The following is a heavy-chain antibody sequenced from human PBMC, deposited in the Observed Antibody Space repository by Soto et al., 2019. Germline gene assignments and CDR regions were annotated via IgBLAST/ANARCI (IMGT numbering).Heavy chain of an antibody. V-gene: IGHV4-31*03. CDR1: GGSISSGGYY. CDR3: ARQFCGGDCLPPLN. J-gene: IGHJ4*02. CDR2: ISYSGTT. D-gene: IGHD2-21*02. Sequence: QVQLQESGPGLVKPSETLSLTCTLSGGSISSGGYYWTWIRQHPGKGLEWIGYISYSGTTSYNPSLKSRLTISIDTQNQFSLKLSSVTAADTATYYCARQFCGGDCLPPLNLGQGTLVTFSS.